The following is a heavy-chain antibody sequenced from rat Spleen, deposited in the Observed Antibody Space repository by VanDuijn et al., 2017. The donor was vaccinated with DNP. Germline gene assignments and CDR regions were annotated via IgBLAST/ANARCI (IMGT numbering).Heavy chain of an antibody. Sequence: EVQLQESGSGLVKPSQSLSLTCSVTGFSITSNYWGWIRKFPGNKMEYIGHISYSGSTNYNPSLKSRISITRDTSKNYFFLHLNSVTSEDSATYYCARWTRYFDYWGQGIMVTVSS. CDR2: ISYSGST. V-gene: IGHV3-1*01. CDR1: GFSITSNY. CDR3: ARWTRYFDY. J-gene: IGHJ2*01. D-gene: IGHD1-7*01.